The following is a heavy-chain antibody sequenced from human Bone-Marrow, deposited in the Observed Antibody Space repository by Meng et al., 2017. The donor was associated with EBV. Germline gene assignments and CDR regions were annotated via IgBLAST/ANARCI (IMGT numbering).Heavy chain of an antibody. CDR2: IKTNTGNP. Sequence: GQRVSSGSELRKRGAYWKVSCKASGYTLTYSTMNWGRQAPGQGIGWLGWIKTNTGNPTYAQGFTGRFVLSLDTSVSTAYLQISSLKAEDTAVYYCARAHDSSGYYPLTWGQETLVTVSS. J-gene: IGHJ5*02. CDR1: GYTLTYST. CDR3: ARAHDSSGYYPLT. V-gene: IGHV7-4-1*02. D-gene: IGHD3-22*01.